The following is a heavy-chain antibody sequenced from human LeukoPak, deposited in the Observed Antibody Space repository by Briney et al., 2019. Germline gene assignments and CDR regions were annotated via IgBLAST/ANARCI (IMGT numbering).Heavy chain of an antibody. CDR3: ARDGAAAGTNDY. J-gene: IGHJ4*02. D-gene: IGHD6-13*01. V-gene: IGHV3-48*03. CDR2: ISSSGSTI. CDR1: GFTFSSYE. Sequence: GGSLRRSCAASGFTFSSYEMNWVREAQGKGLEGVSYISSSGSTIYYADSVKGRFTISRDNAKNSLYLQMNSLRAEDTAVYYCARDGAAAGTNDYWGQGTLVTVSS.